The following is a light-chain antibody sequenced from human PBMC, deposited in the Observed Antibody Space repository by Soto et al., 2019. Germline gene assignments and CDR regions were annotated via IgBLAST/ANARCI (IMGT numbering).Light chain of an antibody. CDR1: QGISSY. J-gene: IGKJ3*01. CDR3: QQYYSYPFT. CDR2: AAS. V-gene: IGKV1-8*01. Sequence: AIRMTQSPSSFSASTGDRVTITCRASQGISSYLAWYQQKPGKAPKLLIYAASTLQSGVPSRCSGSGSGTDFTLTISCLQSEDFATYYCQQYYSYPFTFGHGTKVDIK.